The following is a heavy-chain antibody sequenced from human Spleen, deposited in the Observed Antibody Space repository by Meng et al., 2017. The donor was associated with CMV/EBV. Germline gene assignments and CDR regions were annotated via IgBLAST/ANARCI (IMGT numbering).Heavy chain of an antibody. CDR1: GGSIRSSSFY. CDR3: ARHHVEMALRVSDY. Sequence: SETLSLTCTVSGGSIRSSSFYWGWIRQPPGKGWEWIGTVSYSGYPYYNPSLKSRVSISADASKTLFPLNLSSVTAADTAVYYCARHHVEMALRVSDYWGQGTLVTVSS. CDR2: VSYSGYP. D-gene: IGHD5-24*01. V-gene: IGHV4-39*01. J-gene: IGHJ4*02.